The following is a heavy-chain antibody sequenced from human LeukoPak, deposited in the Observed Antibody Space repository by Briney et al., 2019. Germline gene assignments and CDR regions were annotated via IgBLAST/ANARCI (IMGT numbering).Heavy chain of an antibody. CDR1: GFTVSSNY. V-gene: IGHV3-53*01. D-gene: IGHD5-18*01. CDR2: IYSGGST. J-gene: IGHJ3*02. CDR3: ARPVVDTAMVTSWGAFDI. Sequence: GGSLRLSCAASGFTVSSNYMSWVRQAPGKGLEWVSVIYSGGSTYYADSVKGRFTLSRDNSKNTLYLQMNSLRAEDTAVYYCARPVVDTAMVTSWGAFDIWGQGTMVTVSS.